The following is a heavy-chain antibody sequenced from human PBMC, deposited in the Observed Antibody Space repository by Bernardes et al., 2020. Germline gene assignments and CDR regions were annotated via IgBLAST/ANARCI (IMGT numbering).Heavy chain of an antibody. CDR3: SRGGVAGGVDS. V-gene: IGHV3-74*03. CDR1: GFTFSSYW. D-gene: IGHD3-16*01. CDR2: INGDGSIK. Sequence: GGSLRLSCAASGFTFSSYWMHWARQAPGKGRGWVSRINGDGSIKTYADSVKGRFSTSRDNPKNTLYLQMNSLRAEDTAVYYGSRGGVAGGVDSWGQGTLVTVSS. J-gene: IGHJ4*02.